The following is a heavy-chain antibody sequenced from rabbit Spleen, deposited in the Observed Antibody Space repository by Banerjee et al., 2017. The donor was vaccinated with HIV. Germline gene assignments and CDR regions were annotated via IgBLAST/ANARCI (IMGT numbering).Heavy chain of an antibody. CDR2: INTGSSATT. V-gene: IGHV1S45*01. J-gene: IGHJ4*01. Sequence: QEQLEESGGDLVKPEGSLTLTCTASGFSFSSYWMKWVRQAPGKGLDWIGSINTGSSATTYYASWAKGRFTISKTSSTTMTLQMTSLTDADTATYFCTRNDLWGPGTWSPS. CDR1: GFSFSSYW. CDR3: TRNDL.